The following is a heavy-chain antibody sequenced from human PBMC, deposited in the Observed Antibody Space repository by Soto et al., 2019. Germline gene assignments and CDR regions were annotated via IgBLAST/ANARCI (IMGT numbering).Heavy chain of an antibody. V-gene: IGHV1-69*01. CDR2: IIPIFGTE. CDR3: ARDGGRHSGGIDY. Sequence: QVQLVQSGAEVKKPGSSVKVSCKASGGTFSSYSINWVRQAPGQGLEWMGEIIPIFGTENYAQKFQGRVTITADESTSTAYMELSSLRSGGTAVYYCARDGGRHSGGIDYWGQGTLVTVSS. J-gene: IGHJ4*02. D-gene: IGHD3-16*01. CDR1: GGTFSSYS.